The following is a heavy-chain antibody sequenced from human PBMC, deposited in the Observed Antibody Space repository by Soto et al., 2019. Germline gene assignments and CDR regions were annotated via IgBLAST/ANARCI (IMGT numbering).Heavy chain of an antibody. Sequence: VQLAQSGAEVKKPGASVKVSCKTSGDSFNDYYIHWVRQAPGQGLEWMGWINPNGGATKYAQEFQGRVTVTRDTSIRTVYMELSSLRSDDTAVYYCARESGGATATLDYYYFYMDVWGKGTTVIVSS. J-gene: IGHJ6*03. V-gene: IGHV1-2*02. CDR3: ARESGGATATLDYYYFYMDV. D-gene: IGHD5-12*01. CDR2: INPNGGAT. CDR1: GDSFNDYY.